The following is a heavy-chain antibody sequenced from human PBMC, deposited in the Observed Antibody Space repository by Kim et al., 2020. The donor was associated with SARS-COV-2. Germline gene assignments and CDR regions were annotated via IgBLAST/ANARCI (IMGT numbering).Heavy chain of an antibody. Sequence: SVKVSCKASGGTFSSYAISWVRQAPGQGLEWMGGIIPIFGTANYAQKFQGRVTITADESTSTAYMELSSLRSEDTAVYYCARGLSSGYSLNDAFDIWGQGTMVTVSS. V-gene: IGHV1-69*13. CDR2: IIPIFGTA. CDR3: ARGLSSGYSLNDAFDI. CDR1: GGTFSSYA. D-gene: IGHD3-22*01. J-gene: IGHJ3*02.